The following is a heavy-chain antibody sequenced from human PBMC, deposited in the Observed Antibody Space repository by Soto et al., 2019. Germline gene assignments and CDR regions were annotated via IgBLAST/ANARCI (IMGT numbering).Heavy chain of an antibody. V-gene: IGHV1-8*02. Sequence: AVKVSWKSSGYNFNTFDIYWVRRATGHGLEWMGWMNPNSGNTGYAQELRGRVTMTRNTSNTTAYMELTSLTSDDTGVYYCAGGTFLEWGEARLVTVSS. CDR2: MNPNSGNT. CDR1: GYNFNTFD. D-gene: IGHD3-16*01. CDR3: AGGTFLE. J-gene: IGHJ4*02.